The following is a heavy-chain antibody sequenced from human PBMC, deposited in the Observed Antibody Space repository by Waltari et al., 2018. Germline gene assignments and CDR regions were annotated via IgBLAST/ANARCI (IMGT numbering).Heavy chain of an antibody. CDR3: ARGNTTVTTPPYYYYGMDV. CDR1: GGSISSSNW. J-gene: IGHJ6*02. Sequence: QVQLQESGTGLVKPSGTLSLTCAVSGGSISSSNWWSWVRQPPGKGLEWIGEIYHSGSTNYNPSLKSRVTISVDKSKNQFSLKLSSVTAAYTAVYYCARGNTTVTTPPYYYYGMDVWGQGTTVTVSS. CDR2: IYHSGST. D-gene: IGHD4-17*01. V-gene: IGHV4-4*02.